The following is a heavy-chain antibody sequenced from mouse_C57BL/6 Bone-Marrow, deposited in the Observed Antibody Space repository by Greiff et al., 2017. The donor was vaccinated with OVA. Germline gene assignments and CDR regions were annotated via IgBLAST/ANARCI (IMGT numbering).Heavy chain of an antibody. V-gene: IGHV1-76*01. CDR3: ARCEGYLYYYAMDY. CDR1: GYTFTDYY. D-gene: IGHD2-3*01. CDR2: IYPGSGNT. J-gene: IGHJ4*01. Sequence: VKLVESGAELVRPGASVKLSCKASGYTFTDYYINWVKQRPGQGLEWIARIYPGSGNTYYNEKFKGKATLTAEKSSSTAYMQLSSLTSEDSAVYFCARCEGYLYYYAMDYWGQGTSVTVSS.